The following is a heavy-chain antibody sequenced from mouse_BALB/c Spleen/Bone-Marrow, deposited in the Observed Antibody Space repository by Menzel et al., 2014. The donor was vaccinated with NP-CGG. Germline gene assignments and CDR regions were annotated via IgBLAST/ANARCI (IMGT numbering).Heavy chain of an antibody. Sequence: QVQLQQSGAELVKPGASVKLSCKASGYTFTSYYMYWVKQRPGQGLEWIGEINPSNGGTNFNEKFKSKATLTVDKSSSTAYMQLSSLTSKDSAVYYCTRREYYRYDRAMDYWGQGTSVTVSS. CDR2: INPSNGGT. CDR1: GYTFTSYY. CDR3: TRREYYRYDRAMDY. D-gene: IGHD2-14*01. V-gene: IGHV1S81*02. J-gene: IGHJ4*01.